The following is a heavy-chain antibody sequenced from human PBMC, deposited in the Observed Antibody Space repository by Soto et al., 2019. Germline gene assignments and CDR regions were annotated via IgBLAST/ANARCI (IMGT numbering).Heavy chain of an antibody. CDR2: IYHSGST. CDR1: GGSISSSNW. D-gene: IGHD3-9*01. J-gene: IGHJ6*02. V-gene: IGHV4-4*02. Sequence: QVQLQESGPGLVKPSGTLSLTCAVSGGSISSSNWWSWVRQPPGKGLEWIGEIYHSGSTNYNPSLKSRVTISVDKSKNQFSLKLSSVTAADTAVYYCARDSYPDILTGRYYYYGMDVWGQGTTVTVSS. CDR3: ARDSYPDILTGRYYYYGMDV.